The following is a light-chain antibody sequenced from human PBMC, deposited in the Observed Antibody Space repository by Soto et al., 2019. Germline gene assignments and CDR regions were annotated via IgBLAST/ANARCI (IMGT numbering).Light chain of an antibody. CDR3: QKRSTWPPTWT. CDR2: DAS. Sequence: EIVLSQSPATLSLSPGERATLSCRASQSLSSYLAWYQHKPGQAPRLLIYDASKRATGIPARFSGSGSGTDFTLTISSLEPEDLAVYYCQKRSTWPPTWTFGQGNKVEVK. V-gene: IGKV3-11*01. CDR1: QSLSSY. J-gene: IGKJ1*01.